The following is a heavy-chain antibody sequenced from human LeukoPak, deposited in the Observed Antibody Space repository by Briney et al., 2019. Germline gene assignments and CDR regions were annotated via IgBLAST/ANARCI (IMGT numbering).Heavy chain of an antibody. J-gene: IGHJ5*02. CDR3: ARDSGLVLMVYAIGSWFDP. CDR2: INPNSGGT. CDR1: GYTFTGYY. V-gene: IGHV1-2*02. Sequence: ASVKVSCKASGYTFTGYYMHWVRQAPGQGLEWMGWINPNSGGTNYAQKFQGRVTMTRDTSISTAYMELSRLRSDDTAVYYCARDSGLVLMVYAIGSWFDPWGQRTLVTVSS. D-gene: IGHD2-8*01.